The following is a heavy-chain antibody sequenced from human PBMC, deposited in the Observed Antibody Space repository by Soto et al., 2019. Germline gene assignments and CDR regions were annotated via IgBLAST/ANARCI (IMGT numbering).Heavy chain of an antibody. D-gene: IGHD1-26*01. CDR2: ISTYNGNT. CDR3: ARVSPSGIYFMARFDY. CDR1: GYSFTSYA. J-gene: IGHJ4*02. Sequence: ASVKVSFKASGYSFTSYAIIWLRQAPGQGLEWMGWISTYNGNTNYAQKLQGRLTMTTDTSTTTAYMELRSLRSDDTAVYYCARVSPSGIYFMARFDYWGQGTLVTVSS. V-gene: IGHV1-18*04.